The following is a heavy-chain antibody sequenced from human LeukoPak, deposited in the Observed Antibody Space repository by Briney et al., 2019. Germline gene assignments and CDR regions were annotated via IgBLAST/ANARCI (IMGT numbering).Heavy chain of an antibody. CDR2: ISGSGGST. CDR3: AKLRYSSSSGAAVDC. V-gene: IGHV3-23*01. CDR1: GFTFSSYA. J-gene: IGHJ4*02. D-gene: IGHD6-6*01. Sequence: GGSLRLSCAASGFTFSSYAMSWVRQAPGKGLEWVSAISGSGGSTYYADSVKGRFTISRDNSKNTLYLQMNSLRAEDTAVYYCAKLRYSSSSGAAVDCWGQGTLVTVSS.